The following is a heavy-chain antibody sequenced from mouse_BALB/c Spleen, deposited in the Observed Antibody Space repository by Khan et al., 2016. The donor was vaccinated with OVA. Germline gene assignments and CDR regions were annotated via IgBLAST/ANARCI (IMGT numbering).Heavy chain of an antibody. V-gene: IGHV5-4*02. Sequence: EVELVESGGGLVKPGGSLKLSCAASGFTFSDYYMYWVRQTPEKRLEWVATISDGGSSTSYPDSMEGRFTISRDNAKNKLYLQMSSLKSEDTAMYYCARAGYGGFAYWGQGTLVTVSA. J-gene: IGHJ3*01. CDR3: ARAGYGGFAY. CDR2: ISDGGSST. D-gene: IGHD1-1*02. CDR1: GFTFSDYY.